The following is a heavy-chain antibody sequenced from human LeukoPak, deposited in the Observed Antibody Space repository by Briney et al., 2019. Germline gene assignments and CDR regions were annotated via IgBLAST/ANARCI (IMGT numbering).Heavy chain of an antibody. D-gene: IGHD3-22*01. Sequence: GGTLRLSCAASGFTFSSCRMQWVPQAPGKGLVGLAVVCYDGSNKYYADSVKGRFTISRDNSKNTLYLQMNSLRAEDTAVYYCAREGPGDSSGYYLLDYWGQGTLVTVSS. CDR2: VCYDGSNK. J-gene: IGHJ4*02. CDR1: GFTFSSCR. V-gene: IGHV3-33*01. CDR3: AREGPGDSSGYYLLDY.